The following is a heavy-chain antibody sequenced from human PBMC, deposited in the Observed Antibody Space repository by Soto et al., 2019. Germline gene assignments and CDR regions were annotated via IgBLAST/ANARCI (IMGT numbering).Heavy chain of an antibody. J-gene: IGHJ6*02. CDR1: DGSISGLD. Sequence: SELKPHTWPVADGSISGLDWIWIRQPAGKGLEWIGRFYGTGNTVYNSSLKSRVTMSVDTSKNQFSLKLSSVTAADTAVYYCGYGVASNYHGMDVRGQGTTVTGSS. V-gene: IGHV4-4*07. CDR3: GYGVASNYHGMDV. D-gene: IGHD5-12*01. CDR2: FYGTGNT.